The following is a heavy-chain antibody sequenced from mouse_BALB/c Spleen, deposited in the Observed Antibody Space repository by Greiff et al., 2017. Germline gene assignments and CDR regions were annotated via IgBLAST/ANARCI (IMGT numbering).Heavy chain of an antibody. Sequence: EVKLMESGPELVKPGASVKIPCKASGYTFTDYNMDWVKQSHGKSLEWIGDINPNNGGTIYNQKFKGKATLTVDKSSSTAYMELRSLTSEDTAVYYCARSYEDAMDYWGQGTSVTVSS. CDR1: GYTFTDYN. D-gene: IGHD1-1*01. V-gene: IGHV1-18*01. CDR3: ARSYEDAMDY. CDR2: INPNNGGT. J-gene: IGHJ4*01.